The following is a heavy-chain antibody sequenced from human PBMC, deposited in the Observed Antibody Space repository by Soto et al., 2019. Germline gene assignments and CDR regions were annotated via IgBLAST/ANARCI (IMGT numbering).Heavy chain of an antibody. Sequence: ASVKVSCKASGYTFTSYGISWVRQAPGQGLEWMGWISAYNGNTNYAQKLQGRVTMTTDTSTSTAYMELRSLRSDDTAVYYCAREPIAVAAYTFDYWGQGTLVTVSS. CDR1: GYTFTSYG. V-gene: IGHV1-18*01. CDR2: ISAYNGNT. CDR3: AREPIAVAAYTFDY. D-gene: IGHD6-19*01. J-gene: IGHJ4*02.